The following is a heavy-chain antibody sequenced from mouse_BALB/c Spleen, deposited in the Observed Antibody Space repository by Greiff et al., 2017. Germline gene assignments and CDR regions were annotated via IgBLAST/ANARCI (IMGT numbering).Heavy chain of an antibody. CDR1: GFSLTSHG. Sequence: QVQLKQSGPGLVAPSQSLSITCTVSGFSLTSHGVHRGRQPPGKGLEWLGVIWAGGSTNYNSALMSRLSISKDNSKSQVFLKMNSLQTDDTAMYYCARETYYGNSAWFAYWGQGTLVTVSA. CDR2: IWAGGST. CDR3: ARETYYGNSAWFAY. D-gene: IGHD2-10*01. V-gene: IGHV2-9*02. J-gene: IGHJ3*01.